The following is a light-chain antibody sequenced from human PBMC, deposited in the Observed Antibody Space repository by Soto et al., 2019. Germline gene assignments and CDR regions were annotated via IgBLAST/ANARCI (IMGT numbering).Light chain of an antibody. V-gene: IGLV2-11*01. CDR1: SSDVGSYNY. Sequence: QSALTQPRSVSGSPGESVTISCSGTSSDVGSYNYVSWYQQYPGKAPKVMIYDVSERPSEVPVRFSGSKSGNTASLTISGLQAEDEAEYFCCSYSDSDSLLFGGGTKLTV. J-gene: IGLJ2*01. CDR2: DVS. CDR3: CSYSDSDSLL.